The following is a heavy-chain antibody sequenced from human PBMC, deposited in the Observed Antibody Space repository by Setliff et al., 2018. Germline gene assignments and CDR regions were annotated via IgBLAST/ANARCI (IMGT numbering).Heavy chain of an antibody. Sequence: PSETLSLTCAASGGTFTYYYWTWIRQSPAKGLEWIGEITHTGTTGSTNYNPSLKSRVTMSVDTSKNQFSLSLSSVTAADTAVYYCARAISGWYSAHYYYMDVWGKGTTVTVSS. J-gene: IGHJ6*03. CDR2: ITHTGTTGST. CDR1: GGTFTYYY. V-gene: IGHV4-34*01. D-gene: IGHD6-19*01. CDR3: ARAISGWYSAHYYYMDV.